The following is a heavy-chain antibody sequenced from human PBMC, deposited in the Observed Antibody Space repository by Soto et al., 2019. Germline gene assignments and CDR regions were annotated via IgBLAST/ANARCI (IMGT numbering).Heavy chain of an antibody. CDR2: ISYDGSNK. CDR3: AKEKSVLWFGEPVDS. D-gene: IGHD3-10*01. V-gene: IGHV3-30*18. J-gene: IGHJ4*02. CDR1: GFTFSSYG. Sequence: QVQLVESGGGVVQPGRSLRLSCAASGFTFSSYGMHWVRQAPGKGLEWVAVISYDGSNKYYADSVKGRFTISRDNSKNTLYLQMNSLRAEDTAVYYCAKEKSVLWFGEPVDSWGQGTLVTVSS.